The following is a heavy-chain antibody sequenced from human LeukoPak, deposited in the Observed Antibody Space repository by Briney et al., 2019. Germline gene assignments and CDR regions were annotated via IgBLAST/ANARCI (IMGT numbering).Heavy chain of an antibody. D-gene: IGHD1-7*01. Sequence: ASVKVSCKASGYTFTNYDINWVRQASGQGLEWIGCMTPKNGNTGYAQRFQGRVTMTRDTSISTAYMELSSLRSEDTAVYYCATTNYRLPFDYWGQGTPVTVSS. V-gene: IGHV1-8*01. CDR3: ATTNYRLPFDY. CDR2: MTPKNGNT. J-gene: IGHJ4*02. CDR1: GYTFTNYD.